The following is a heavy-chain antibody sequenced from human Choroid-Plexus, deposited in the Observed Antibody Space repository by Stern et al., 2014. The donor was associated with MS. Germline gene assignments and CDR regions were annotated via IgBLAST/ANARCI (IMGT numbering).Heavy chain of an antibody. J-gene: IGHJ4*02. V-gene: IGHV5-51*01. CDR1: GYRFTANW. CDR3: ARDYGDYAFDY. Sequence: EVQLVESGAEVKKPGESLKISCKGSGYRFTANWIAWVRQMPGKGLAWMGIIYPGDSDTRYSPSFQGQVTISADKSISTAYLQWSSLKASDTAMYYCARDYGDYAFDYWGQGTLVTVSS. CDR2: IYPGDSDT. D-gene: IGHD4-17*01.